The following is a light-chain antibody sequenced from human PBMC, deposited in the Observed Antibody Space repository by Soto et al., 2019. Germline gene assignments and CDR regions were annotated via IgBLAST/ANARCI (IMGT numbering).Light chain of an antibody. CDR3: QQYYSTPWT. CDR2: KVS. Sequence: VVMTQSPLSLPVTLGQPASISCRSSRSLVYSDGDIYLSWFQQGTGQSPRRXIYKVSNRDSGVPDRFSGSGSGTDFNLTISSLQAADVAVYYCQQYYSTPWTFGQGTKVDIK. J-gene: IGKJ1*01. CDR1: RSLVYSDGDIY. V-gene: IGKV2-30*01.